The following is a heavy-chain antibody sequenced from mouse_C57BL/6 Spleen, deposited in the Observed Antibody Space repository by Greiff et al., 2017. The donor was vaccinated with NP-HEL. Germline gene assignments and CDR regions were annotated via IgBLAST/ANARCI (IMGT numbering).Heavy chain of an antibody. J-gene: IGHJ2*01. CDR3: TRDSSGYNYFDY. D-gene: IGHD3-2*02. V-gene: IGHV5-9-1*02. Sequence: LQQSGEGLVKPGGSLKLSCAASGFTFSSYAMSWVRQTPEKRLEWVAYISSGGDYIYYADTVKGRFTISRDKARNTLYLQMSSLKSEDTAMYYCTRDSSGYNYFDYWGQGTTLTVSS. CDR2: ISSGGDYI. CDR1: GFTFSSYA.